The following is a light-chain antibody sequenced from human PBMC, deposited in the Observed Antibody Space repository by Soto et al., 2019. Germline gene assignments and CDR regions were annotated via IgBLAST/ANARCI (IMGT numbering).Light chain of an antibody. CDR3: LTWDNNLHGLV. J-gene: IGLJ2*01. CDR1: TSNIAINA. Sequence: QSVLTQSPSASGTPGQRVTISCSGSTSNIAINAVLWYQHLPGTAPKLLIDATNQRPSGVPERFSGSKYGTSASLAISGLQSGSEADYYFLTWDNNLHGLVFGGGTPLTVL. CDR2: ATN. V-gene: IGLV1-44*01.